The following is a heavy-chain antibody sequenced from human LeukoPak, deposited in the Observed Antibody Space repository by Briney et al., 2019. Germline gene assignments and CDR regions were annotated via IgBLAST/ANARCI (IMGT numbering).Heavy chain of an antibody. Sequence: SETPSLTCTVSGGSISRYYWSWIRQPPGKGLEWIAYIHYTGSTNYNPSLKSRVTISMDTSKNQFSLKLTSVTAADTAVYYCARLDGNWNYFDYWGQGTLVTVSS. D-gene: IGHD1-20*01. V-gene: IGHV4-59*08. CDR2: IHYTGST. CDR3: ARLDGNWNYFDY. CDR1: GGSISRYY. J-gene: IGHJ4*02.